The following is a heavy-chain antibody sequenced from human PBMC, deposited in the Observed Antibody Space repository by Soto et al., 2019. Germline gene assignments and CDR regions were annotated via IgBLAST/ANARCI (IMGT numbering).Heavy chain of an antibody. V-gene: IGHV1-69*13. Sequence: SVKVSCKASGGTFISYAISWVRQAPGQGLEWMGGIIPIFGTANYAQKFQGRVTITADESTSTAYMELSSLRSEDTAVYYCARMGPGSYYYYGMDVWGQGTTVTVSS. J-gene: IGHJ6*02. CDR2: IIPIFGTA. CDR3: ARMGPGSYYYYGMDV. D-gene: IGHD3-10*01. CDR1: GGTFISYA.